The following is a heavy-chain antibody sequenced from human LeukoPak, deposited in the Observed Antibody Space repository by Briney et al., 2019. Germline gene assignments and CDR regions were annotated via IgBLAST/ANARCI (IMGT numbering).Heavy chain of an antibody. CDR1: GGSISSSSYY. CDR2: IYYSGST. D-gene: IGHD3-9*01. J-gene: IGHJ4*02. Sequence: PSETLSLTCTVSGGSISSSSYYWGWIRQPPGKGLEWIGSIYYSGSTNYNPSLKSRVTISVDTSKNQFSLKLSSVTAADTAVYYCARLPDTELRYFDWLPLHYFDYWGQGTLVTVSS. CDR3: ARLPDTELRYFDWLPLHYFDY. V-gene: IGHV4-39*07.